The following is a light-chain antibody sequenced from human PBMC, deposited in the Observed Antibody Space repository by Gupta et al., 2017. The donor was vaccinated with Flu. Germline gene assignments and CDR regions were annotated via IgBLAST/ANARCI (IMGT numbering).Light chain of an antibody. V-gene: IGLV3-25*03. CDR3: QSADRSGTYVV. Sequence: SYELTQPPSVSVSPGQVARITCSGDALSKKFAYWYQKKSGQDPVMVISRDTERPSGIPERFSGSTSGTIVTLTIDGAQADDEADYFCQSADRSGTYVVFGGGTRLTVL. CDR2: RDT. J-gene: IGLJ2*01. CDR1: ALSKKF.